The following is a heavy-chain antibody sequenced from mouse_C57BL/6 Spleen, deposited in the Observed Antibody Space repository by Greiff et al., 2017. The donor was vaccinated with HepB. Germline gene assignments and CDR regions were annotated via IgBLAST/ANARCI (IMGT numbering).Heavy chain of an antibody. Sequence: EVQGVESGGGLVQPGGSLSLSCAASGFTFTDYYMSWVRQPPGKALEWLGFIRNKANGYTTEYNASVKGRFTISRDNSQSILYLQMNALRAEDSATYYCARYIGNYLYAMDYWGQGTSVTVSS. CDR3: ARYIGNYLYAMDY. V-gene: IGHV7-3*01. J-gene: IGHJ4*01. CDR1: GFTFTDYY. D-gene: IGHD2-1*01. CDR2: IRNKANGYTT.